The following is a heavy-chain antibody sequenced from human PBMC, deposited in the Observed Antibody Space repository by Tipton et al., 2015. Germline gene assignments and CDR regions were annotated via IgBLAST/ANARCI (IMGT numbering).Heavy chain of an antibody. Sequence: GLVKPSETLSLTCAVSGGSVSSSSYYWGWVRQAPGKGLEWVANIKQDGTEKHYLGSVKGRFTISRDNAKKSLYLQMNSLRAEDTAVYYCANYGDPSETLDYWGQGTLVTVSS. CDR3: ANYGDPSETLDY. V-gene: IGHV3-7*03. D-gene: IGHD4-17*01. J-gene: IGHJ4*02. CDR2: IKQDGTEK. CDR1: GGSVSSSSYY.